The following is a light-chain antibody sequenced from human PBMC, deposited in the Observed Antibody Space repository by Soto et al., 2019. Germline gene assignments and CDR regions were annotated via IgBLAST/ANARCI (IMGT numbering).Light chain of an antibody. CDR2: LDRSGSY. Sequence: QLVLTQSSCASASLGSSVKLTCILSSGHSTYIIAWHQQQPGKAPRFLMTLDRSGSYNRGSGVPDRFSGSSSGADRYLTISNLQFEDEGDYYCETWYSNTHKVFGGGTKVTVL. V-gene: IGLV4-60*02. CDR3: ETWYSNTHKV. CDR1: SGHSTYI. J-gene: IGLJ3*02.